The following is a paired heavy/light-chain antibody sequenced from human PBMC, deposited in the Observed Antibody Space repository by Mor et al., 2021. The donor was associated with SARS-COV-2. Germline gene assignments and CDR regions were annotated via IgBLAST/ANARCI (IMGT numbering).Heavy chain of an antibody. CDR2: IYYSGST. D-gene: IGHD3-3*01. Sequence: QVQLQESGPGLVKPSETLSLTCTVSGGSISSYYWSWIRQPPGKGLEWIGYIYYSGSTNYNPSLKSRVTISVDTSKNQFSLKLSSVTAADTAVYYCARGPWLRDDFWSGDERLGFDYWGQGTLVTVSS. CDR1: GGSISSYY. J-gene: IGHJ4*02. V-gene: IGHV4-59*01. CDR3: ARGPWLRDDFWSGDERLGFDY.
Light chain of an antibody. V-gene: IGKV3-20*01. CDR1: QSVSSTH. CDR3: QHYGNSPIFT. Sequence: EIVLTQSPGTLSLSPGERATLSCRASQSVSSTHLAWYRQKPGQAPRLLIYGASTRATGIPDRFSGSGSGTDFTLTISRLEPEDFAVYYCQHYGNSPIFTFGPGTKVDIK. CDR2: GAS. J-gene: IGKJ3*01.